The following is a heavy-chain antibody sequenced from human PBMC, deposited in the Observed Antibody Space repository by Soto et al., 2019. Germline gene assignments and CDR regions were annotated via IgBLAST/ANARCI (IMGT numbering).Heavy chain of an antibody. D-gene: IGHD3-3*01. CDR1: GFTFSRYV. V-gene: IGHV3-30*18. CDR2: ISYDGSNK. Sequence: PGGSLRLSCAASGFTFSRYVMHWVRQAPGKGLEWVALISYDGSNKYYADSVKGRFTISRDNSKNTLYLQMNSLRAEDTALFYCAKVGEWLFLAGAFDIWGQGTMVTVSS. CDR3: AKVGEWLFLAGAFDI. J-gene: IGHJ3*02.